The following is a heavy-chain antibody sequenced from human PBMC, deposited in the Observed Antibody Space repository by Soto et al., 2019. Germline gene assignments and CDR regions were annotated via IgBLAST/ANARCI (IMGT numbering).Heavy chain of an antibody. J-gene: IGHJ4*02. V-gene: IGHV3-7*03. Sequence: GGSLRLSCVASGYNIRSYWMSWVRQAPGKGLEWVANIQQDGADKYYVDSVKGRFTISRDNTKNSVYLQMNSLRAEDTAVYCAALDTVVVQSPGYWGQGTLVTVS. D-gene: IGHD5-18*01. CDR3: ALDTVVVQSPGY. CDR1: GYNIRSYW. CDR2: IQQDGADK.